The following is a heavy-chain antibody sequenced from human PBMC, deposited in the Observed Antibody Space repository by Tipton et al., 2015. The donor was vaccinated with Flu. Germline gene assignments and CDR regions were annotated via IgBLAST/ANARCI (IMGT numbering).Heavy chain of an antibody. CDR3: ARGGVSNSGYRN. V-gene: IGHV4-4*07. D-gene: IGHD5-12*01. Sequence: TLSLTCTVSGGSISSYYWSWIRQPTGKGLEWIGRMYTSGSTNYNPSLKSRVTMSVDTSKNQFSLKLSSVTAADTAVYYCARGGVSNSGYRNWGQGTLVTVSS. CDR2: MYTSGST. CDR1: GGSISSYY. J-gene: IGHJ4*02.